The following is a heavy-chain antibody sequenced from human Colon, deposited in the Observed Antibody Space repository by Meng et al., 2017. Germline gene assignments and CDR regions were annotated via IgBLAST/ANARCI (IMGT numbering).Heavy chain of an antibody. CDR1: GGSFSDYY. J-gene: IGHJ4*02. V-gene: IGHV4-34*01. Sequence: QVHLRQGGAGRLNPSETLSLTCAVYGGSFSDYYLTWIRQPPGKGLEWVGEIHPSGSTYYSPSLQSRVTITLDTSKNQFSLTLSSMTAADTAVYYCARGVDWAKSGNFWGQGTLVTVSS. D-gene: IGHD3-9*01. CDR3: ARGVDWAKSGNF. CDR2: IHPSGST.